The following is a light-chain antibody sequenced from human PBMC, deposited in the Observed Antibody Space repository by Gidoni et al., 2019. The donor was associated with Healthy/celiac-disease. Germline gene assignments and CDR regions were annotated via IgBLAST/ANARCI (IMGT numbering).Light chain of an antibody. V-gene: IGLV1-40*01. Sequence: QSVLTQPPSVSGAPGQRVTISCTGSSSNSRAGYDVHWYQQLPGTAPKLPIYGNSNRPSGVPDRFSGSKSGTSASLAITGLQAEDEADYYCQSYDSSLSVHVVFGGGTKLTVL. J-gene: IGLJ2*01. CDR3: QSYDSSLSVHVV. CDR2: GNS. CDR1: SSNSRAGYD.